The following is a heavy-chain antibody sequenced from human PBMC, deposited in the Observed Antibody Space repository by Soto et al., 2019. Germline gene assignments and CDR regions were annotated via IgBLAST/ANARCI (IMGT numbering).Heavy chain of an antibody. CDR3: AKKYGSGSYTDY. Sequence: GGSLRLSCAASGXTFSGYAMSWVRQAPGKGLEWVSAISGSGGSTYYADSVKGRFTISRDNSKNTLYLQMNSLRAEDTAVYYCAKKYGSGSYTDYWGQGTLVTSPQ. CDR2: ISGSGGST. D-gene: IGHD3-10*01. CDR1: GXTFSGYA. J-gene: IGHJ4*02. V-gene: IGHV3-23*01.